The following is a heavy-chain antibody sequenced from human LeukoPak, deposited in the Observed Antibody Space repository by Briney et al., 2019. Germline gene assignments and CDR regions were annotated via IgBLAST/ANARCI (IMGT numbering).Heavy chain of an antibody. CDR2: IENNGRST. Sequence: PGGSLRLSCEASGFTFNNYWMHWVRQAPGKGLVWFSHIENNGRSTNYADSAKGRFTISRDNTRNTLSLEMNNLRAEDTAIYYCAREKVVASQYYYYGMDVWGQGTTVTVSS. J-gene: IGHJ6*02. D-gene: IGHD2-15*01. V-gene: IGHV3-74*01. CDR3: AREKVVASQYYYYGMDV. CDR1: GFTFNNYW.